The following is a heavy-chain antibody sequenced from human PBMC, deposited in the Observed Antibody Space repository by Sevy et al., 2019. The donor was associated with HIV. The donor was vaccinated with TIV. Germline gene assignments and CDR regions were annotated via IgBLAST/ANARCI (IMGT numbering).Heavy chain of an antibody. J-gene: IGHJ4*02. D-gene: IGHD3-22*01. Sequence: ASVKVSCKVSGYTLSQLSMHWVRQAPGKGLEWVGTFDPEDGRTIYAQKFQGRVTMTEDTSTEPAYMGRNSLNSEDTAVYYCATKKDYYDSSGYPFDYWGQGTQVTVSS. CDR3: ATKKDYYDSSGYPFDY. V-gene: IGHV1-24*01. CDR2: FDPEDGRT. CDR1: GYTLSQLS.